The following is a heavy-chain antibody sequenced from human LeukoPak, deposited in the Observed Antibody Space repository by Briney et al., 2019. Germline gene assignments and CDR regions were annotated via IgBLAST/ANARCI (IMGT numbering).Heavy chain of an antibody. Sequence: GGSLRLSCAASGFTVSSNYMSWVRQAPGKRLEWVSVIYSGGSTYYADSVKGRFTISRDNSKNTLYLQMNSLRAEDTAVYYCARLGIYYDSSGYYFDAFDIWGQGTMVTVSS. J-gene: IGHJ3*02. CDR3: ARLGIYYDSSGYYFDAFDI. V-gene: IGHV3-53*01. CDR1: GFTVSSNY. D-gene: IGHD3-22*01. CDR2: IYSGGST.